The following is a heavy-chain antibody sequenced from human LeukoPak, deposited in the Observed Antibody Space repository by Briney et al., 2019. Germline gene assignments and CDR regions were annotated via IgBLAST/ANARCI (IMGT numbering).Heavy chain of an antibody. Sequence: PSETLSLTCTVSGGSISSYYWSWIRQPAGKGPEWIGRIYTSGSTNYHPSLKSRVTMSVDTSKNQFSLKLSSVTAADTAVYYCARDNNFDILTGYYQYYFDYWGQGTLVTVSS. CDR2: IYTSGST. CDR3: ARDNNFDILTGYYQYYFDY. D-gene: IGHD3-9*01. J-gene: IGHJ4*02. V-gene: IGHV4-4*07. CDR1: GGSISSYY.